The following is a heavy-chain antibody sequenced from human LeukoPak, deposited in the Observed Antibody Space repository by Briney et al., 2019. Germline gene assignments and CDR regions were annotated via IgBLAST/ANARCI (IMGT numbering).Heavy chain of an antibody. CDR2: ISSSSSYI. J-gene: IGHJ3*02. CDR3: ASDGDGSGSYFNPRDAFDI. V-gene: IGHV3-21*01. Sequence: PGGSLRLSCAASGFTFSSYSMNWVRQAPGKGLEWVSSISSSSSYIYYADSVKGRFTISRDNAKNSLYLQMNSLRAEDTAVYYCASDGDGSGSYFNPRDAFDIWGQGTMVTVSS. CDR1: GFTFSSYS. D-gene: IGHD3-10*01.